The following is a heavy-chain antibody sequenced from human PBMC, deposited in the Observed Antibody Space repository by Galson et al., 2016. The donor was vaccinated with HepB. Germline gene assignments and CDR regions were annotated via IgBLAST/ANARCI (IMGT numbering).Heavy chain of an antibody. CDR2: ISAASNT. Sequence: SLRLSCAASGFTFSSYAMRWVRQAPGKGLEWVSVISAASNTYYTDSVKGRFTISRDNSKTTLYLEMNSLRVEDTAVYFCANYLGYGSGRPAYFHSWGQATLVTVAP. CDR1: GFTFSSYA. V-gene: IGHV3-23*01. CDR3: ANYLGYGSGRPAYFHS. J-gene: IGHJ4*02. D-gene: IGHD3-10*01.